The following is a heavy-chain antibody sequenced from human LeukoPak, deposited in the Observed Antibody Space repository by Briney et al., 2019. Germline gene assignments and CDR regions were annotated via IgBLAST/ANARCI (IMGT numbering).Heavy chain of an antibody. CDR1: GYTFTSYG. CDR3: ARDYCSSTSCLFDY. Sequence: ASVKVSCKASGYTFTSYGISWVRQAPGQGLEWMGWISAYNGNTNYAQNFQGRVTMTRDTSINTAYMELSRLRSDDTAVYYCARDYCSSTSCLFDYWGQGTLVTVSS. J-gene: IGHJ4*02. V-gene: IGHV1-18*01. CDR2: ISAYNGNT. D-gene: IGHD2-2*01.